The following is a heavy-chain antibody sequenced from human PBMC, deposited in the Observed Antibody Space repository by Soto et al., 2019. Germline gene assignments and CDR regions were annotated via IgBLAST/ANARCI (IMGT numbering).Heavy chain of an antibody. CDR3: AREKDGMDV. CDR2: IYSVSGT. V-gene: IGHV3-53*01. CDR1: GFAISDNY. Sequence: GGSLRLSCAASGFAISDNYMTWVRQAPGKGLEWVSVIYSVSGTFYADSVKGRFTISRDNSKNTVYLQMNSLRAEDTAVYYCAREKDGMDVWGQGTKVTVSS. J-gene: IGHJ6*02.